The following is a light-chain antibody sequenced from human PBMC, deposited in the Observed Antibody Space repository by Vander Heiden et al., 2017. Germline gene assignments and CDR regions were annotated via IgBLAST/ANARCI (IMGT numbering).Light chain of an antibody. Sequence: QSVLTQPPPASGTPGQRVTISCSGSSPHIGSNSVSCYQQLPGAAPKLLIYSNIHRPSGVPDRFSGSKSGSSASLAISGLQSEDEADYYCATGDDSLNGPVFGGGTKLTVL. CDR3: ATGDDSLNGPV. V-gene: IGLV1-44*01. CDR2: SNI. CDR1: SPHIGSNS. J-gene: IGLJ3*02.